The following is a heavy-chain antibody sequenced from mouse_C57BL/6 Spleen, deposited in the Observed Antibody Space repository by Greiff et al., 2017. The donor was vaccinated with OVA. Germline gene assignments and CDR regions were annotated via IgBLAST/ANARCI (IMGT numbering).Heavy chain of an antibody. CDR1: GYTFTSYW. Sequence: QVQLQQPGAELVRPGSSVKLSCKASGYTFTSYWMHWVKQRPIQGLEWIGNIDPSDSETHYNQKFKDKATLTVDKSSSTAYLQLSSLTSEDAAVYYCARSYYIGFAYWGQGTLVTVSA. D-gene: IGHD2-12*01. CDR2: IDPSDSET. J-gene: IGHJ3*01. V-gene: IGHV1-52*01. CDR3: ARSYYIGFAY.